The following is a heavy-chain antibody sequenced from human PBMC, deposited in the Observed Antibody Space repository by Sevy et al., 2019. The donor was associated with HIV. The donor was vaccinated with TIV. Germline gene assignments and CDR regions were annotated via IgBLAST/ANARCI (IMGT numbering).Heavy chain of an antibody. CDR1: GFTFNSYW. V-gene: IGHV3-7*04. CDR2: IKPDGSEK. D-gene: IGHD3-22*01. Sequence: GGSLRLSCAASGFTFNSYWMSWVRQAPGKGLEWVGNIKPDGSEKYYVDSVKGRFTISRDNAKNSLCLQMNSLRAGDTAVYYCARGDYYDTSGYYTDAFDIWGQRTRVTVSS. J-gene: IGHJ3*02. CDR3: ARGDYYDTSGYYTDAFDI.